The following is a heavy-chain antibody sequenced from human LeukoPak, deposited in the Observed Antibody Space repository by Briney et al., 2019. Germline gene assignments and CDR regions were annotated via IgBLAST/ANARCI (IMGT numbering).Heavy chain of an antibody. V-gene: IGHV4-39*07. CDR1: GGSISSGGYY. Sequence: SETLSLTCTVSGGSISSGGYYWSWIRQPPGKGLEWIGEINHSGSTNYNPSLKSRVTISVDTSKNQFSLKLSSVTAADTAVYYCARGLTMISELYYFDYWGQGTLVTVSS. CDR3: ARGLTMISELYYFDY. J-gene: IGHJ4*02. D-gene: IGHD3-22*01. CDR2: INHSGST.